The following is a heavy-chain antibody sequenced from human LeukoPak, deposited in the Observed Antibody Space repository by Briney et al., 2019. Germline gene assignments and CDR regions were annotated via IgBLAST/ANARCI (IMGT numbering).Heavy chain of an antibody. Sequence: PGGSLRLSCAASGFALRNYDIHWVRQNTGKGLEWVAAIDTAGETYYAGSVKGRFTISRDNAKNSLDLQMNSLRAGDTAVYYCARALLYDILSGHFHFDSWGKGSLVTVSS. D-gene: IGHD3-9*01. CDR3: ARALLYDILSGHFHFDS. CDR2: IDTAGET. J-gene: IGHJ4*02. CDR1: GFALRNYD. V-gene: IGHV3-13*01.